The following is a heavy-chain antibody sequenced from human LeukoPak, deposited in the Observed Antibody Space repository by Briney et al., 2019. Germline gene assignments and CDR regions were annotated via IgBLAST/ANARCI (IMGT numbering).Heavy chain of an antibody. CDR2: IYYSGST. J-gene: IGHJ3*02. D-gene: IGHD3-22*01. Sequence: KPSETLSLTCTVSGGSISSYYWSWIWQPPGKGLEWIGYIYYSGSTNYNPSLKSRVTISVDTSKNQFSLKLSSVTAADTAVYYCARVDSSGYYYAFDIWGQGTMVTVSS. CDR3: ARVDSSGYYYAFDI. CDR1: GGSISSYY. V-gene: IGHV4-59*01.